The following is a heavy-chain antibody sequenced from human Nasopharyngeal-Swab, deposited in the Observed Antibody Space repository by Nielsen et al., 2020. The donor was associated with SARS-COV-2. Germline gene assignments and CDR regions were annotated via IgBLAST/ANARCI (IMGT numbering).Heavy chain of an antibody. CDR3: ARDAPYCSGGSCYPDIDY. V-gene: IGHV1-18*01. J-gene: IGHJ4*02. D-gene: IGHD2-15*01. CDR2: ISAYNGNT. Sequence: ASVKVSCKASGYTFTSYGISWVRQAPGQGLEWMGWISAYNGNTNYAQKLQGRVTMTTDTSTSTAYMELRSLRSDDTAVYYCARDAPYCSGGSCYPDIDYWGQGTLVTVSS. CDR1: GYTFTSYG.